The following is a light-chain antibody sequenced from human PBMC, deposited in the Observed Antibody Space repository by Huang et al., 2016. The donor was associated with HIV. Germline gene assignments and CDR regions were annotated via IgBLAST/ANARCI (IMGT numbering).Light chain of an antibody. CDR1: QGVSNN. J-gene: IGKJ1*01. CDR2: GAA. Sequence: EIVMTQSPATLSVSPGERATLSCRASQGVSNNIAWYQQKPGQTPRLLIHGAATRATGIAAKFSGRGSGTDFTLTIKSLQPEDSAVYYCQHYNNWPPWTVGPGTQVEI. V-gene: IGKV3D-15*01. CDR3: QHYNNWPPWT.